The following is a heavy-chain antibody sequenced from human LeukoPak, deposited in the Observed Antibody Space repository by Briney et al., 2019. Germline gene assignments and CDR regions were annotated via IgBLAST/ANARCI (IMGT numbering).Heavy chain of an antibody. CDR2: INPNSGRT. V-gene: IGHV1-2*02. CDR3: ARDRSGNYGMDV. J-gene: IGHJ6*02. CDR1: GYTFTVYY. Sequence: GASVEVSCKASGYTFTVYYMHWVRQAPGQGLEWMGWINPNSGRTNYAQKFQGRVTMTRDTSISTAYMELSRLRSDDTAVYYCARDRSGNYGMDVWGQGTTVTVSS.